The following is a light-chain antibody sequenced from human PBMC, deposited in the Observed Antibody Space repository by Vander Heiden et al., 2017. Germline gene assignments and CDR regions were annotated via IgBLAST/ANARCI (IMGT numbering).Light chain of an antibody. J-gene: IGLJ2*01. CDR1: SGSVSTNYY. CDR3: VLYMGSGISV. CDR2: STN. V-gene: IGLV8-61*01. Sequence: QTVVTQEPSFSVSPGWTVTLTCGLRSGSVSTNYYPSWYQQTPGQSPRTLIYSTNTRSSGVPDRFSGSILGNTAALTITGAQADDESDYYCVLYMGSGISVFGGGTKLTVL.